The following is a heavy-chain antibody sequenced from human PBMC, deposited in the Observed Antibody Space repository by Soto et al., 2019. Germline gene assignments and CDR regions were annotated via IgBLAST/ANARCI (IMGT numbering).Heavy chain of an antibody. D-gene: IGHD6-19*01. J-gene: IGHJ4*02. Sequence: EVQLLESGGGLVQPGGSLRLSCAASGFTFSSYAMSWVRQAPGQGLEWVSAISGSGGSTYYADSVKGRFTISRDNSKNTRYLQRNSRRAEDTAVYYCAKDGSSGWYGGVDYWGQGTLVTVSS. CDR3: AKDGSSGWYGGVDY. CDR2: ISGSGGST. CDR1: GFTFSSYA. V-gene: IGHV3-23*01.